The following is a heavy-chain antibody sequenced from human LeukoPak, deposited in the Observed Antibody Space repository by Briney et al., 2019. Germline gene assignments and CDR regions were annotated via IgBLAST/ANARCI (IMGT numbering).Heavy chain of an antibody. V-gene: IGHV3-30*02. CDR3: AKDPYSYGSYFDY. Sequence: GGSLRLSRAASGFSFSGCGMHWVRQAPGKGLEWVAFIWYDGRDKYYADSVKGQFTISRDNSKNTLYLQMNSLRPEDTAVYYCAKDPYSYGSYFDYWGQGTVVTVSS. CDR1: GFSFSGCG. CDR2: IWYDGRDK. J-gene: IGHJ4*02. D-gene: IGHD5-18*01.